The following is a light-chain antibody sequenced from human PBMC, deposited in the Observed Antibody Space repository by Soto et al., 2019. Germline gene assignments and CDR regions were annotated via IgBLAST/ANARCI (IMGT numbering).Light chain of an antibody. CDR1: SSDVGGYNY. J-gene: IGLJ2*01. CDR3: SSYAGSNNLV. V-gene: IGLV2-8*01. Sequence: QSVLTQPPSASGSPGPSVTISCTGTSSDVGGYNYVSWYQQHPGKAPKLMLYEVSKRPSGVPDRFSGSKSGNTASLTVSGLQAEDEADYYCSSYAGSNNLVFGGGTKLTVL. CDR2: EVS.